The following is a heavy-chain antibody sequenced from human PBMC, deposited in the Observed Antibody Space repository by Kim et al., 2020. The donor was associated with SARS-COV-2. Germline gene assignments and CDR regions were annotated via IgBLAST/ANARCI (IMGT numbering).Heavy chain of an antibody. D-gene: IGHD3-16*01. CDR1: GYTFTSYD. J-gene: IGHJ6*02. Sequence: ASVKVSCKASGYTFTSYDINWVRQATGQGLEWMGWMNPNSGNTGYAQKFQGRVTMTRNTSISTAYMELSSLRSEDTAVYYCARNYDYAYGMDVWGQGTTVTVSS. CDR2: MNPNSGNT. V-gene: IGHV1-8*01. CDR3: ARNYDYAYGMDV.